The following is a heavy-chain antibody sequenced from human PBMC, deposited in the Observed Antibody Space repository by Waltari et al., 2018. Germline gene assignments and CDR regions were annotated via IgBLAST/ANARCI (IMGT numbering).Heavy chain of an antibody. V-gene: IGHV4-34*01. Sequence: QGHPQQRGAGLLKPSEPLSLPCAVYGGSFCGYYWTCIRQPPGKGLEWIGEINHSGSTNYNPSLKSRVTISVDTSKNQFSLKLSSVTAADTAVYYCARSRRGLRYLNPVDYWGQGTLVTVSS. CDR3: ARSRRGLRYLNPVDY. CDR1: GGSFCGYY. D-gene: IGHD3-9*01. CDR2: INHSGST. J-gene: IGHJ4*02.